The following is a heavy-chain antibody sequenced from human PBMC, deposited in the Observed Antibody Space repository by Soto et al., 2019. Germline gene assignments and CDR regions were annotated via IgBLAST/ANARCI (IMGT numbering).Heavy chain of an antibody. V-gene: IGHV3-15*07. D-gene: IGHD3-10*01. J-gene: IGHJ4*02. CDR3: TADLIGTYYSPYDY. CDR2: IKSKTDGETT. CDR1: GFSFSSFG. Sequence: PGGSLRLSCAASGFSFSSFGMNWVRQAPGKGLEWVGRIKSKTDGETTDYAAPVKGRFSVSRDDSKNTLYLQMNSLKTEDTAVYYCTADLIGTYYSPYDYWGQGILVTVSS.